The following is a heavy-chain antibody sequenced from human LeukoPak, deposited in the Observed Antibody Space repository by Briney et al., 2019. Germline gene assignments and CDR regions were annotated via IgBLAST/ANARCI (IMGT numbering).Heavy chain of an antibody. Sequence: GGSLRLSCAASGFTFSSYDTHWVRQAPDKGLEWVAVISYDGSNKYYADSVKGRFTISRDNSKNTLYLQMNSLRAEDTAVYYCAKVYSSGWYGYFDYWGQGTLVTVSS. D-gene: IGHD6-19*01. CDR1: GFTFSSYD. CDR3: AKVYSSGWYGYFDY. CDR2: ISYDGSNK. J-gene: IGHJ4*02. V-gene: IGHV3-30*18.